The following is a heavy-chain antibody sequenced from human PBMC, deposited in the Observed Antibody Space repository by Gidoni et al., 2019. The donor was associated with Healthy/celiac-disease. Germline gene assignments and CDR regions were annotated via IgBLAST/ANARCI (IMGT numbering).Heavy chain of an antibody. D-gene: IGHD5-18*01. CDR3: ARGAYSSDL. Sequence: QVQLQESGPGLVKPSETLSLTCTVSAGSISSYYWSWFRQPPGKGLEWIGYIYYSGSTNYNPSLKSRVTISVDTSKKEFSLELSAVTAADTAVYYCARGAYSSDLWGRGTLVTVSS. J-gene: IGHJ2*01. CDR2: IYYSGST. V-gene: IGHV4-59*01. CDR1: AGSISSYY.